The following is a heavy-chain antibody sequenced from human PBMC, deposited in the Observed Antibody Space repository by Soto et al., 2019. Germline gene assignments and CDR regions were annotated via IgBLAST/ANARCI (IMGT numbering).Heavy chain of an antibody. Sequence: GGYVGLACVVSRVILSNNGMHCVRHTPGKGLEWVAFMSYDGSDTFYADSVKGRFTISRDNSKNTLFLHMSNLRDEDTAMYYCTIVRVAHRAIVYSGQG. CDR1: RVILSNNG. V-gene: IGHV3-30*02. J-gene: IGHJ4*02. CDR2: MSYDGSDT. D-gene: IGHD3-10*02. CDR3: TIVRVAHRAIVY.